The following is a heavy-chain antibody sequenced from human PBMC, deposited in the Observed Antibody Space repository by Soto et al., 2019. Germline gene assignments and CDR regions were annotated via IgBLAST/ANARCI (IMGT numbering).Heavy chain of an antibody. CDR1: GGSISSSSYY. D-gene: IGHD4-17*01. Sequence: PSETLSLTCTVSGGSISSSSYYWGWIRQPPGKGLEWIGSIYYSGSTYYNPSLKSRVTISVDTSKNQFSLKLSSVTAADTAVYYCARRDYHLDYWGQGTLVTVSS. J-gene: IGHJ4*02. V-gene: IGHV4-39*01. CDR2: IYYSGST. CDR3: ARRDYHLDY.